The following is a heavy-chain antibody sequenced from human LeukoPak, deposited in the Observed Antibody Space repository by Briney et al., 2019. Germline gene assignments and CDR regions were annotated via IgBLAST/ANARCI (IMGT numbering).Heavy chain of an antibody. J-gene: IGHJ6*03. CDR3: ARGPAAAGKFYYYYYYMDV. CDR2: MNPNSGNT. Sequence: ASVKVSCKASGYTFTKYDINWVRQATGQGLEWMGWMNPNSGNTGYAQKFQGRVTMTRNTSISTAYMELSSLRSEDTAVYYCARGPAAAGKFYYYYYYMDVWGKGTTVTISS. CDR1: GYTFTKYD. V-gene: IGHV1-8*01. D-gene: IGHD6-13*01.